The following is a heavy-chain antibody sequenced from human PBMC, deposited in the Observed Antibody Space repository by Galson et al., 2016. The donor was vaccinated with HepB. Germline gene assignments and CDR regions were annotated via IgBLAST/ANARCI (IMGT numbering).Heavy chain of an antibody. D-gene: IGHD1/OR15-1a*01. CDR3: ARHLTTPGTRGFDS. V-gene: IGHV4-4*02. Sequence: SETLSLTCAVSDASISFTNWWSWVRQPPGEGLEWIGEMHHGGSSHYNPSLQSRVTIPLDISKNQFSLQLSSVTAADTAVYFCARHLTTPGTRGFDSWGRGKLVTVSS. CDR1: DASISFTNW. CDR2: MHHGGSS. J-gene: IGHJ4*02.